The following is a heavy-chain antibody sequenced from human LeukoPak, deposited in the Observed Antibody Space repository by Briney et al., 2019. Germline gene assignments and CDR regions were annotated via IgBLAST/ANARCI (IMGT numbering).Heavy chain of an antibody. CDR2: IYTSGST. D-gene: IGHD6-6*01. CDR1: GGSISSYY. CDR3: ARPHEQYSTSSALVA. J-gene: IGHJ5*02. V-gene: IGHV4-4*09. Sequence: SETLSLTCTVSGGSISSYYWSWIRQPPGKGLEWIGYIYTSGSTNYNPSLKSRVTISVDTSKNQFSLKLASVTAADTAVYYCARPHEQYSTSSALVAWGQGTLVSVSS.